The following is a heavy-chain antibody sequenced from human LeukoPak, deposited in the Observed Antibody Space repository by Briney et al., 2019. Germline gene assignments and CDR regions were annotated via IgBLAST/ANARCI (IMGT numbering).Heavy chain of an antibody. D-gene: IGHD3-16*01. V-gene: IGHV3-20*04. CDR2: INWGGGGT. CDR3: ARDLGLAVSGLFDS. J-gene: IGHJ4*02. Sequence: SGGSLRLSCAASGFVFDDSAMSWVRQAPGKGLEWVSGINWGGGGTVYVDSVKGRFTISRDNAKNSLYLQINGLRAEDTAFYYCARDLGLAVSGLFDSWGQGTLVTVSS. CDR1: GFVFDDSA.